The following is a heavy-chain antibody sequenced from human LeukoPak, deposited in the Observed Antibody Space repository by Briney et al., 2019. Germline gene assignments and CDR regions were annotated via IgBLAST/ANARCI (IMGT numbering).Heavy chain of an antibody. J-gene: IGHJ4*02. CDR2: ISSDGNNK. CDR1: GFIFSDYA. Sequence: GGSLRLPCAASGFIFSDYAMHWVRQAPGKGLEWVAVISSDGNNKAHADSVKGRFTISRDISKSTLYLQMNSLRVEDTAVYYCAKDLSSSSSPDYWGQGTLVTVSS. CDR3: AKDLSSSSSPDY. D-gene: IGHD6-6*01. V-gene: IGHV3-30*18.